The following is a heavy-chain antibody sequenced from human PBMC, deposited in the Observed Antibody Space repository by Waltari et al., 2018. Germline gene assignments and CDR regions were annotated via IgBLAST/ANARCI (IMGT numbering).Heavy chain of an antibody. CDR2: INGDGGST. V-gene: IGHV3-74*03. J-gene: IGHJ4*02. D-gene: IGHD6-19*01. CDR3: ASPLPDSSGWDFGY. CDR1: GFTFRNYC. Sequence: EVQLVESGGGLVQPGGSLRLSCAASGFTFRNYCMHWVRQPPGKGLVWVLRINGDGGSTTYAEAVKGRFTISRDNAKNTRYLRMDSLRDDDTAVYYCASPLPDSSGWDFGYWGRGTLVTVSS.